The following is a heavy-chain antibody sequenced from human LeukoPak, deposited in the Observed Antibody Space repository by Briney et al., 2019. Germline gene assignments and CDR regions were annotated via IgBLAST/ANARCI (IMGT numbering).Heavy chain of an antibody. V-gene: IGHV3-66*01. CDR3: ASGPSGYHNT. Sequence: GGTLRLSCAASEFSVGSNYMTWVRQAPGKGLEWVSLIYSGGSTYYADSVKGRFTISRDNSKNTLYLQMNSLRAEDTAVYYCASGPSGYHNTGGQGTLVTVSS. CDR1: EFSVGSNY. CDR2: IYSGGST. D-gene: IGHD5-12*01. J-gene: IGHJ4*02.